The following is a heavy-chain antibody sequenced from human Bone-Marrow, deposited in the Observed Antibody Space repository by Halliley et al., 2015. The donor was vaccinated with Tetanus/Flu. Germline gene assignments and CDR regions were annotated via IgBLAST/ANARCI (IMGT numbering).Heavy chain of an antibody. CDR2: VSAIDGPT. Sequence: EWMGGVSAIDGPTKHVQKFQGRVNLTTDASTSTAYMELRSLRSDDTAVYYCARDRAISVSSLDYWGQGTLVTVSS. J-gene: IGHJ4*02. V-gene: IGHV1-18*01. D-gene: IGHD6-19*01. CDR3: ARDRAISVSSLDY.